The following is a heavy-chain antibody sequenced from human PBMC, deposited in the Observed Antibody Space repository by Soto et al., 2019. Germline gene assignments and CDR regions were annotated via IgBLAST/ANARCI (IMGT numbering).Heavy chain of an antibody. CDR1: GFTFSSYA. CDR3: AQGGEVGYCSGGNCCSGVIV. CDR2: ISGSGRSI. V-gene: IGHV3-23*01. D-gene: IGHD2-15*01. Sequence: EVQLLESGGGLVQPGGSLRLSCAASGFTFSSYAMSWVRQAPGKGLEWVSGISGSGRSIFYADSVKGRFTLSRDTSKNTLDLQRHSRRAEDSAVFYCAQGGEVGYCSGGNCCSGVIVWGQGTTVTGSS. J-gene: IGHJ6*02.